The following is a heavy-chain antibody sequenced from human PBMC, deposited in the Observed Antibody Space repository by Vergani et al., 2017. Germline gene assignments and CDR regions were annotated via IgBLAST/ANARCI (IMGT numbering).Heavy chain of an antibody. Sequence: QVPLVQSGAEVKKPGASVKVSCKASGYTFTGYYMHWVRQAPGQGLEWMGWINPNSGGTNYAQKFQGRVTRTRATSISTAYMELSRLRSDDTAVDYCAREPVDIVATSSPLDYWGQGTLVTVSS. CDR2: INPNSGGT. CDR1: GYTFTGYY. V-gene: IGHV1-2*02. CDR3: AREPVDIVATSSPLDY. D-gene: IGHD5-12*01. J-gene: IGHJ4*02.